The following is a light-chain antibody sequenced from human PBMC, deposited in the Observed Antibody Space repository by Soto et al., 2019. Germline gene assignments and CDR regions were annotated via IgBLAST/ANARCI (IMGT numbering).Light chain of an antibody. V-gene: IGLV2-23*02. J-gene: IGLJ1*01. CDR1: SSDVGGYNL. CDR3: CSYAGSSTYV. CDR2: EVR. Sequence: QSVLTQPASVSGSPGQSITISCTGTSSDVGGYNLVSWYQQHPGKAPKLMIYEVRKRPSGVSNRFSGSKSGNTAPLTISGLQAEDEADYYCCSYAGSSTYVFGTGTKVTV.